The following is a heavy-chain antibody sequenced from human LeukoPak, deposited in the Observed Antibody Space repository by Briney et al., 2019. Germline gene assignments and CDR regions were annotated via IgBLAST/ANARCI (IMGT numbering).Heavy chain of an antibody. CDR3: ARNSIYYAPYAFDI. CDR1: GGSISSYY. CDR2: IYTSGST. D-gene: IGHD1-26*01. Sequence: SETLSLTCTVSGGSISSYYWSWIRQPAGKGLEWIGRIYTSGSTNYNPSLKSRVTMSVDTSKNQLSLKLSSVTAADTAVYCCARNSIYYAPYAFDIWGQGTMVTVSS. J-gene: IGHJ3*02. V-gene: IGHV4-4*07.